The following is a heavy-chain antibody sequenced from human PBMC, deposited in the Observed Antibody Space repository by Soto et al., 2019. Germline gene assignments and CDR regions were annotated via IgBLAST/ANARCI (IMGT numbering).Heavy chain of an antibody. J-gene: IGHJ5*02. D-gene: IGHD2-15*01. CDR3: ARGYCSGGSCSWFDP. Sequence: ASVKVSCKASGYTFTGYYMHWVRQAPGQGREWMGWINPNSGGTNYAQKFQGRVTMTRDTSISTAYMELSRLRSDDTAVYYCARGYCSGGSCSWFDPWGQGXLVTVSS. V-gene: IGHV1-2*02. CDR1: GYTFTGYY. CDR2: INPNSGGT.